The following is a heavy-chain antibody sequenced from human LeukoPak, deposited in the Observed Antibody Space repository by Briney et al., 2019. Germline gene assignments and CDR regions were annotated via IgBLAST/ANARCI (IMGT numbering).Heavy chain of an antibody. Sequence: GASVKVSCKASGYSFNSQGMNWVRQAPGQGLEWMGWISAYNGNTNYAQKLQGRVTMTTDTSTSTAYMELRSLRSDDTAVYYCARVRTGYYDFWSGYSLFPSRDRRAMDVWGKGTTVTVSS. J-gene: IGHJ6*03. CDR3: ARVRTGYYDFWSGYSLFPSRDRRAMDV. D-gene: IGHD3-3*01. V-gene: IGHV1-18*01. CDR2: ISAYNGNT. CDR1: GYSFNSQG.